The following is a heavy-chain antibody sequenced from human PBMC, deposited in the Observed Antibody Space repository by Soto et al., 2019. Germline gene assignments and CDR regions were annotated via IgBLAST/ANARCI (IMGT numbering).Heavy chain of an antibody. CDR3: AREVIVVVTAPAFDI. CDR2: ISYDGSNK. CDR1: GFTFSSYA. Sequence: PGGSLRLSCAASGFTFSSYAMRWVRQAPGKGLEWVAVISYDGSNKYYADSVKGRFTISRDNSKNTPYLQMNSLRAEDTAVYYCAREVIVVVTAPAFDIWGQGTMVTVSS. J-gene: IGHJ3*02. D-gene: IGHD2-21*02. V-gene: IGHV3-30-3*01.